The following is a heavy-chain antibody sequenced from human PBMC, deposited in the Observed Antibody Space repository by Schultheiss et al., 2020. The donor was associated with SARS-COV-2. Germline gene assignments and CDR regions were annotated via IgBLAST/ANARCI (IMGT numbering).Heavy chain of an antibody. CDR2: IYYSGST. D-gene: IGHD6-13*01. J-gene: IGHJ6*02. CDR1: GGSISSGGYY. Sequence: TLSLTCTVSGGSISSGGYYWSWIRQHPGKGLEWIGYIYYSGSTNYNPSLKSRVTISVDTSKNQFSLKLSSVTAADTAVYYCARTQQYHGMDVWGQGTTVTVSS. V-gene: IGHV4-61*08. CDR3: ARTQQYHGMDV.